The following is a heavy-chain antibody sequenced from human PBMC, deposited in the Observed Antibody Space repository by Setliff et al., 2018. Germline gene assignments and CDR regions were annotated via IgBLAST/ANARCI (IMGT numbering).Heavy chain of an antibody. J-gene: IGHJ4*01. V-gene: IGHV1-18*01. CDR1: GCTFRNYA. CDR3: ARAPSVELVTIRTNSWFTY. D-gene: IGHD5-18*01. CDR2: ISVYNGDT. Sequence: ASVKVSCKASGCTFRNYAFGWVRQAAGEGIEWVGWISVYNGDTNYAQKFQGRVTLTTDTSTSTAYMELRSLTSDDSAFYYCARAPSVELVTIRTNSWFTYWGQGTMVTVSS.